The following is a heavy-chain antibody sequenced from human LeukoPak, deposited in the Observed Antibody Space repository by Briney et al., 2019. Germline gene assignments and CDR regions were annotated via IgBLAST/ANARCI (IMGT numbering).Heavy chain of an antibody. CDR3: SRASTMAAPGALPNDF. D-gene: IGHD6-13*01. Sequence: ASVKVSCKTSGYTFTGYYMHWVRQAPERGLEWMGWINPNSGGTNYAQKFQDRVTMTRDTSISTAYMELSSLRSDDSAVHFCSRASTMAAPGALPNDFWGQGTLVTVSS. CDR2: INPNSGGT. CDR1: GYTFTGYY. V-gene: IGHV1-2*02. J-gene: IGHJ4*02.